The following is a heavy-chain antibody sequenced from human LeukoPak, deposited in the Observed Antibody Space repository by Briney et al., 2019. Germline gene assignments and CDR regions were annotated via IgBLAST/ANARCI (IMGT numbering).Heavy chain of an antibody. J-gene: IGHJ6*03. V-gene: IGHV3-48*01. CDR2: ISSSSSTI. CDR1: GFTFSSYS. Sequence: GGSLRLSCAASGFTFSSYSMNWVRQAPGKGLEWVSYISSSSSTIYYADSVKGRFTISRDNAKNSLYLQMNSLRAEDTAVYYCARDDGVAGVIYYYYMDVWGKGTTVTVSS. CDR3: ARDDGVAGVIYYYYMDV. D-gene: IGHD2-15*01.